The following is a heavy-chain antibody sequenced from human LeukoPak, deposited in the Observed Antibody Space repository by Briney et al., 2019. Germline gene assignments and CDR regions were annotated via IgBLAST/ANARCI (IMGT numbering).Heavy chain of an antibody. CDR1: GYTLTELS. CDR3: ATENGRYRSCGSCYSKGLFDP. D-gene: IGHD2-15*01. J-gene: IGHJ5*02. Sequence: ASVKVSCKVSGYTLTELSMHWVRQAPGKGLEWMGGFDPDDGETIYAQKFQGRVTMNEDTSTDTAYMELSRLRSEDTAVYYCATENGRYRSCGSCYSKGLFDPWGQGTLVTVFS. V-gene: IGHV1-24*01. CDR2: FDPDDGET.